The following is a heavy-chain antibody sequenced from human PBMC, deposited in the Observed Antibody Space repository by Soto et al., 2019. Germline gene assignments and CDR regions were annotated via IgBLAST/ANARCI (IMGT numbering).Heavy chain of an antibody. CDR3: ARGSSRCDY. V-gene: IGHV3-30-3*01. D-gene: IGHD6-13*01. J-gene: IGHJ4*02. CDR1: GFTFSSYA. CDR2: ISYDGSNK. Sequence: QVQLVESGGGVVQPGRSLRLSCAASGFTFSSYAMHWVRQAPGKGLEWVAVISYDGSNKYYADSVKGRFTISRDNSKKTLYPQMNRLRAEDTAVYYCARGSSRCDYWGQGTLVTVSS.